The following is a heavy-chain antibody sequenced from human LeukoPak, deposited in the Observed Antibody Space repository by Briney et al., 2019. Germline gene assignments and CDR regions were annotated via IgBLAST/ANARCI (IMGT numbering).Heavy chain of an antibody. CDR1: EFTFSTYA. V-gene: IGHV3-23*01. J-gene: IGHJ4*02. CDR2: ISGTGGRT. CDR3: AKDQGY. Sequence: PGGSLRLSCAASEFTFSTYAMNWVRQAPGKGLEWVSSISGTGGRTNYADSVKGRFTISRDNSKNTVNLQMNSLRAEDTAVYYCAKDQGYWGQGTLVTVSS.